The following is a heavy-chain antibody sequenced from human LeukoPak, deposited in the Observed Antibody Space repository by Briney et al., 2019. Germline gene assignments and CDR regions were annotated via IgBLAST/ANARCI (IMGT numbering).Heavy chain of an antibody. CDR2: INPKSGDT. D-gene: IGHD2-2*01. CDR1: GYSFTDYY. CDR3: ASKGDGYCRGTICQGAFDI. V-gene: IGHV1-2*02. J-gene: IGHJ3*02. Sequence: ASVKVSCKASGYSFTDYYKNLVRQAPGQGLEWMGWINPKSGDTKYAQTFQDRVTMTWDTSVSTAYMELSSLTSDDTAVYYCASKGDGYCRGTICQGAFDIWGQGSMVTVSS.